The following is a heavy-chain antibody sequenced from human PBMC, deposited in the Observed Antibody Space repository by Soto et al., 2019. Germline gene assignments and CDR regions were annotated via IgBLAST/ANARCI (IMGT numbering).Heavy chain of an antibody. CDR1: GFTFSSYG. V-gene: IGHV3-33*01. CDR2: IWYDGSNK. D-gene: IGHD6-13*01. CDR3: ARDAEQQLISLDY. J-gene: IGHJ4*02. Sequence: GGSLRLSCAASGFTFSSYGMHWVRQAPGKGLEWVAVIWYDGSNKYYADSVKGRFTISRDNSKNTLYLQMNSLRAEDTAVYYCARDAEQQLISLDYRGQRTLVTVSS.